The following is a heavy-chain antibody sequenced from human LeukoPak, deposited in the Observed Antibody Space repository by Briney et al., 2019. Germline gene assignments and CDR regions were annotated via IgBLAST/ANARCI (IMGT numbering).Heavy chain of an antibody. CDR3: AREDPQTKVPEGMDV. V-gene: IGHV4-59*12. CDR1: GGSISSYY. D-gene: IGHD4/OR15-4a*01. CDR2: IYYSGST. Sequence: SETLSLTCTVSGGSISSYYWSWIRQPPGKGLEWIGYIYYSGSTNYNPSLKSRVTISVDTSKNQFSLKLSSVTAADTAVYYCAREDPQTKVPEGMDVWGQGTTVTISS. J-gene: IGHJ6*02.